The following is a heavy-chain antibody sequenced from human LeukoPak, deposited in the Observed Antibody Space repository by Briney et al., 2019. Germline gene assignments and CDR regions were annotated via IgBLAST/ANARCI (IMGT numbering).Heavy chain of an antibody. Sequence: SETLSLTCAVYGGSFSGYYWSWIRQPPGKGLEWIGEINHSGSTNYNPSLKSRVTISVDTSKNQFSLKLSSVTAADTAVYYCARWVYGWFDPWGQGTLVTVSS. CDR2: INHSGST. CDR1: GGSFSGYY. J-gene: IGHJ5*02. V-gene: IGHV4-34*01. D-gene: IGHD4-17*01. CDR3: ARWVYGWFDP.